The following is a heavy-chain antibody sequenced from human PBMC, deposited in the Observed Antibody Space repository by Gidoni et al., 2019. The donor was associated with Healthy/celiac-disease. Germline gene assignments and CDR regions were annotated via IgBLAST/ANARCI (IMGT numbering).Heavy chain of an antibody. CDR2: IYYSGST. D-gene: IGHD6-13*01. Sequence: QVQLQESGPGLVKPSETLSLTCTVSGGSISSYYWSWIRQPPGKGLEWIGYIYYSGSTNYNPSLKSRVTISVDTSKNQFSLKLSSVTAADTAVYYCARVRIADLGLDYWGQGTLVTVSS. V-gene: IGHV4-59*01. J-gene: IGHJ4*02. CDR1: GGSISSYY. CDR3: ARVRIADLGLDY.